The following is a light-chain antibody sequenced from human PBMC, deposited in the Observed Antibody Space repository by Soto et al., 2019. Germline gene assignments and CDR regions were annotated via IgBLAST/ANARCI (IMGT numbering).Light chain of an antibody. CDR1: QSVSSRY. J-gene: IGKJ2*01. V-gene: IGKV3-20*01. CDR3: QQYGSSSYT. CDR2: DAS. Sequence: EIVLTQSPGTLSLSPGERATLSCRASQSVSSRYFAWYQQKPGQAPRLLIYDASSRPTGIPDRFSGSGSGTDFTLTISRLEPEDFAVYYCQQYGSSSYTFGQGTKLEIK.